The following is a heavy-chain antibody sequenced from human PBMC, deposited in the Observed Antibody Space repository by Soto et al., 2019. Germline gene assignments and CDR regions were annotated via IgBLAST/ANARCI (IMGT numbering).Heavy chain of an antibody. D-gene: IGHD3-22*01. V-gene: IGHV1-18*01. Sequence: ASVKVSCKASGYTFTSYGISWVRQAPGQGLEWMGWISAYNGNTNYAQKLQGRVTMTTDTSTSTAYMELRSLRSGDTAVYYCARALERITMIVVVKTKSFYFAYCGKGTMVTVSS. J-gene: IGHJ4*02. CDR2: ISAYNGNT. CDR1: GYTFTSYG. CDR3: ARALERITMIVVVKTKSFYFAY.